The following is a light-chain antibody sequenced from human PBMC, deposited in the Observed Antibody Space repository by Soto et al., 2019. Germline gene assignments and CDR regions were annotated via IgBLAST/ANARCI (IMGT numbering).Light chain of an antibody. CDR2: GAS. V-gene: IGKV3-15*01. J-gene: IGKJ2*01. CDR3: QQYNNWPPMYT. Sequence: EIVLTQSPGTLSVSPGERATLSCRASQSVSSNLAWYQQKPGQAPRLLIYGASTRATGIPARFSGSGSATEFTLTISSLQSEDFAVYYCQQYNNWPPMYTFGQGTKLEIK. CDR1: QSVSSN.